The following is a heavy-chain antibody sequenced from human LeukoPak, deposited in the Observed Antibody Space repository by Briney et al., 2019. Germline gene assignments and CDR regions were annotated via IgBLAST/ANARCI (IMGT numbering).Heavy chain of an antibody. Sequence: GGSLRLSCAASGFTFSSYWMHWVRQAPGKGLVWVSRINSDGSSTSYADSVKGQFTISRDNAKNTLYLQMNSLRAEDTAVYYCARDPNYDFWSGYPGHYWGQGTLVTVSS. CDR2: INSDGSST. CDR3: ARDPNYDFWSGYPGHY. CDR1: GFTFSSYW. V-gene: IGHV3-74*01. D-gene: IGHD3-3*01. J-gene: IGHJ4*02.